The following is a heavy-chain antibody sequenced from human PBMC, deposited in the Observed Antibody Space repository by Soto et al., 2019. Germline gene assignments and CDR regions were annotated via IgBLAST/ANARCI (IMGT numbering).Heavy chain of an antibody. CDR2: INTGNGDT. J-gene: IGHJ4*02. Sequence: GASVKVSCKASGYIFSTYPVQWVRQAPGQSLEWMGWINTGNGDTKYSQKFQGRVTIARDTSASTAYMELSSLRSEDTAVYYCARVDCGGNSCYCPYDWGQGTMVTVSS. D-gene: IGHD2-21*01. CDR3: ARVDCGGNSCYCPYD. CDR1: GYIFSTYP. V-gene: IGHV1-3*04.